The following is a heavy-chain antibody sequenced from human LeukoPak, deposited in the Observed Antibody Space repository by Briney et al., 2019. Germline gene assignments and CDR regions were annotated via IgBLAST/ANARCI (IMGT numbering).Heavy chain of an antibody. CDR1: GGSISSGSYY. CDR3: ARIYYSSSYDYWYFDL. CDR2: IYTSGST. J-gene: IGHJ2*01. Sequence: PSETLSLTCTVSGGSISSGSYYWSWIRQPAGKGLEWIGRIYTSGSTNYNPSLKSRVTISVDTSKNQFSLKLTSVTAADPAVYYCARIYYSSSYDYWYFDLWGRGTLVTVSS. D-gene: IGHD6-13*01. V-gene: IGHV4-61*02.